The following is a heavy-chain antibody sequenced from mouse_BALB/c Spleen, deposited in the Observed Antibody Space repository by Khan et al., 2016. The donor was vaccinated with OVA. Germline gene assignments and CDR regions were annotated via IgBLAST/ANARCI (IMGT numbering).Heavy chain of an antibody. J-gene: IGHJ3*01. D-gene: IGHD1-2*01. CDR3: ARRNYCGYTFAN. CDR1: GYTFTDYY. Sequence: QVQLQQSGAELARPGASVKLSCKASGYTFTDYYINWVKQRTGQGLEWIGEISPGSGDTYYNARFKGKATLTADKSSSTASLQLSSLTSEASAVYFCARRNYCGYTFANWGQGTLVTVSA. V-gene: IGHV1-77*01. CDR2: ISPGSGDT.